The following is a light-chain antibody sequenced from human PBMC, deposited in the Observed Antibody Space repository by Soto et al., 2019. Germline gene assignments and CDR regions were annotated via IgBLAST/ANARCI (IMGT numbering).Light chain of an antibody. CDR1: SSDVGGYNS. J-gene: IGLJ1*01. CDR3: SSYTTSSTLLYV. V-gene: IGLV2-14*01. CDR2: EVS. Sequence: QSALTQPASVSGSPGQSITISCTGTSSDVGGYNSVSWYQQHPGKAPKLMIYEVSNRPSGGSNRFSGSKSGNTASLTISGLQAEDEADYYCSSYTTSSTLLYVFGTGTKLTVL.